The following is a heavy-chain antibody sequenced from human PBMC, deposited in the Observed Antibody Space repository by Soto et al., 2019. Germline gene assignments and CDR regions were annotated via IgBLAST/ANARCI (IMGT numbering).Heavy chain of an antibody. CDR1: VFTCSRYW. D-gene: IGHD5-12*01. Sequence: EVQLVDSGGGLVQPGGSLRLSCAASVFTCSRYWMSWVRQAPGQGLEWVANIKEAGSEKLYVDSVKGRFTISRDNAKNSLYLQMNRLRAEDTAVYYCARVGYSGYGYHDAFDIWGQGTMVTVSS. J-gene: IGHJ3*02. CDR3: ARVGYSGYGYHDAFDI. CDR2: IKEAGSEK. V-gene: IGHV3-7*01.